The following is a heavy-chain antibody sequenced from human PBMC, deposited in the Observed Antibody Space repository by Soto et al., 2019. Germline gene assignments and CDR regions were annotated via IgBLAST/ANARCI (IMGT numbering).Heavy chain of an antibody. Sequence: ASVKVSCKASGYTFTAYDINWVRQASGQGLEWMGWMNPINGATGSARRFQGRVSMTRNTATGTAYMELTSLRLDDTAVYYCGRGPSPRAPAGGTPYYYAMDVWGQGTTVTVSS. CDR1: GYTFTAYD. D-gene: IGHD6-13*01. V-gene: IGHV1-8*02. J-gene: IGHJ6*02. CDR2: MNPINGAT. CDR3: GRGPSPRAPAGGTPYYYAMDV.